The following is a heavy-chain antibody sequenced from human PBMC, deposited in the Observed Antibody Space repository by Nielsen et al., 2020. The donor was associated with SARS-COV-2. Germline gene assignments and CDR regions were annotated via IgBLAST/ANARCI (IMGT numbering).Heavy chain of an antibody. D-gene: IGHD5-18*01. Sequence: ASVKVSCTVSGYTLTELSMHWVRQAPGKGLEWMGGFDPEDGETIYAQKFQGRVTMTEDTSTDTAYMELSSLRSEDTAVYYCATDEVGWIQLWPPSYWGQGTRVTVSS. CDR1: GYTLTELS. CDR2: FDPEDGET. V-gene: IGHV1-24*01. J-gene: IGHJ4*02. CDR3: ATDEVGWIQLWPPSY.